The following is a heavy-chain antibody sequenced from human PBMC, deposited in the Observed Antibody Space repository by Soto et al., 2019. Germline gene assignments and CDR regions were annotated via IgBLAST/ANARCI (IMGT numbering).Heavy chain of an antibody. V-gene: IGHV3-7*02. CDR1: GFTFSRYW. J-gene: IGHJ4*02. Sequence: EVQLVESGGGLVQPGGSLRLSCAASGFTFSRYWMNWVRQAPGKGLEWVANIKEDGSEKNYGDSVTARFTISRDNAKNSLFLQMNSLRADDTAIYYCVRNLGYCSSGACYTVLDYWGQGTLVTVSS. D-gene: IGHD2-15*01. CDR3: VRNLGYCSSGACYTVLDY. CDR2: IKEDGSEK.